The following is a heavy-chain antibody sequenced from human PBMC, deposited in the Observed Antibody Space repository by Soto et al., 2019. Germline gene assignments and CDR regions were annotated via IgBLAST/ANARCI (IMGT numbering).Heavy chain of an antibody. V-gene: IGHV1-69*08. D-gene: IGHD3-10*01. CDR3: ARRSSFAFGGAEPCDQ. Sequence: QVQLVQSGAEVKKPGSSVKVSCRASGGTFSTYSISWVRQAPGQGLEWMGRIIPVLGPANYAPKFQGRVTFTADKSTSTAYMELSSLRSEDTAIYYCARRSSFAFGGAEPCDQWGQGTLVTVSS. J-gene: IGHJ4*02. CDR1: GGTFSTYS. CDR2: IIPVLGPA.